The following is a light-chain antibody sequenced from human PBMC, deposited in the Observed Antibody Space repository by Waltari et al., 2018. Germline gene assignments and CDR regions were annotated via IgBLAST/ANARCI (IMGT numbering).Light chain of an antibody. CDR3: QQYSIWPPLT. V-gene: IGKV3-15*01. Sequence: EIVMTQSPATLSVSPGERVSLSCRASQSVRSNLAWYQQTPGQSPRLLIYGASTRATDIPARFSGSGSGTEFTLVISSLQSEDFAVYYCQQYSIWPPLTFGGGTKVEIK. J-gene: IGKJ4*01. CDR2: GAS. CDR1: QSVRSN.